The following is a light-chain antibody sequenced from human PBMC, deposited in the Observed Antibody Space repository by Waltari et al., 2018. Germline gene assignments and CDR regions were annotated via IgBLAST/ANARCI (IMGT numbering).Light chain of an antibody. J-gene: IGKJ5*01. CDR3: QQYGSSIT. CDR1: QSVSSSY. V-gene: IGKV3-20*01. CDR2: GAS. Sequence: EIVLTQSPGTLSLSPGERATLSCRASQSVSSSYLAWYQQKPGQAHRLLIYGASSRATGIPDRFSGSGSGTDFTLTISRLESEDFAVYYCQQYGSSITFGQGTRLEIK.